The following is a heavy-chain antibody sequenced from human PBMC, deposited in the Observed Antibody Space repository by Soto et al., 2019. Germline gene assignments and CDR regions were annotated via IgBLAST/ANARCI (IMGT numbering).Heavy chain of an antibody. D-gene: IGHD6-13*01. CDR2: TYYRSKWYN. J-gene: IGHJ4*02. CDR1: GDSVSSNSAA. Sequence: PSQTLSLTCAISGDSVSSNSAAWNWIRQSPSRGLEWLGRTYYRSKWYNDYAVSVKSRITINPDTSKNQFSLQLNSVTPEDTAVYYCASSSLVSGWFVGPFDYWGQGTLVTVSS. CDR3: ASSSLVSGWFVGPFDY. V-gene: IGHV6-1*01.